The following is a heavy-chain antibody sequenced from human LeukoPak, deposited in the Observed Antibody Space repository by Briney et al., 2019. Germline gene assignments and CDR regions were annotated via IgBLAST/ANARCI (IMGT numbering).Heavy chain of an antibody. CDR1: GGSLTDSSFF. Sequence: SETLSLTCTVSGGSLTDSSFFWGWIRQSPGAGLEWIGKIYLDGRTDYDPSLRNRVTISVDTSKNQFSLRLTSVTAADRAVYYCVRLGGSYFRHGYYFYYMDVWGKGTTVTVSS. D-gene: IGHD1-26*01. V-gene: IGHV4-39*01. J-gene: IGHJ6*03. CDR3: VRLGGSYFRHGYYFYYMDV. CDR2: IYLDGRT.